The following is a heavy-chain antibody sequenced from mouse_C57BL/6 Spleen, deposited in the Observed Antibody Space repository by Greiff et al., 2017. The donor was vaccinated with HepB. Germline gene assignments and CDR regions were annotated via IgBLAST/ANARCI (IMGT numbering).Heavy chain of an antibody. Sequence: EVKLMESGGGLVKPGGSLKLSCAASGFTFSSYAMSWVRQTPEKRLEWVATISDGGSYTYYPDNVKGRFTISRDNAKNNLYLQMSQLKSEDTAMYYCARASSLLSKDYYAMDYWGQGTSVTVSS. V-gene: IGHV5-4*03. CDR2: ISDGGSYT. CDR1: GFTFSSYA. CDR3: ARASSLLSKDYYAMDY. J-gene: IGHJ4*01. D-gene: IGHD2-1*01.